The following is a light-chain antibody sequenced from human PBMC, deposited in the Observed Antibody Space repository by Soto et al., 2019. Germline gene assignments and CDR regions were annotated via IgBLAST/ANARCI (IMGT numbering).Light chain of an antibody. Sequence: DIQVIQSPSSLSAFVGDRVTITCRASTRIRNYLNWYQQKPGKAPKLLISGASTLQSGVPSRFSGSGSGADFTLTISSLQPDDSATYYCQQSHTTPLTFCGGTKLEIK. CDR1: TRIRNY. CDR2: GAS. V-gene: IGKV1-39*01. J-gene: IGKJ4*01. CDR3: QQSHTTPLT.